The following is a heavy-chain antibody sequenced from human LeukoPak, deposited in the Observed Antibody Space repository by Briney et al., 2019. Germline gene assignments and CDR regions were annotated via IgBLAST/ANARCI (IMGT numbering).Heavy chain of an antibody. CDR1: GFSLSTSGVG. CDR3: AQRRLYGDYSRFDY. D-gene: IGHD4-17*01. J-gene: IGHJ4*02. V-gene: IGHV2-5*02. CDR2: IYWDDDN. Sequence: ESGPTLLKPTRTLTLTCTFSGFSLSTSGVGVGWIRQPPGKALEWLSLIYWDDDNRYSPSLKSRLNITKDTPKNQVVLTMTNMDPGDTATYYCAQRRLYGDYSRFDYWGQGTLVSVSS.